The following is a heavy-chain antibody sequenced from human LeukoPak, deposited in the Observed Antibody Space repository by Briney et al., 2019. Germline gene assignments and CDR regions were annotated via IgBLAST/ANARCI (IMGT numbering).Heavy chain of an antibody. V-gene: IGHV3-30*04. CDR2: ISYDGSNK. CDR1: GFTFSSYA. CDR3: ARDSYFDY. J-gene: IGHJ4*02. Sequence: GGSLRLSCAASGFTFSSYAMHWVRRAPGKGLEWVAVISYDGSNKYYADSVKGRFTISRDNSKNTLYLQMNSLRAEDTAVYYCARDSYFDYWGQETLVTVSS.